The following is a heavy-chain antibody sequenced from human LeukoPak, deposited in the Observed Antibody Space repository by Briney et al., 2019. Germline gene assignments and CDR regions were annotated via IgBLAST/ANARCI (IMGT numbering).Heavy chain of an antibody. Sequence: PSETLSLTCAVYGGSFSGYYWSWIRRPPGKGLEWIGEINHSGSTNYNPSLKSRVTISVDTSKNQFSLKLSSVTAADTAVYYCARWEEPYYFDHWGQGTLVTVSS. D-gene: IGHD1-26*01. CDR1: GGSFSGYY. CDR2: INHSGST. CDR3: ARWEEPYYFDH. V-gene: IGHV4-34*01. J-gene: IGHJ4*02.